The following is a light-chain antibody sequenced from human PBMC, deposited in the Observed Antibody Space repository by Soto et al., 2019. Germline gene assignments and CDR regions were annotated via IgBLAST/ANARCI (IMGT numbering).Light chain of an antibody. CDR1: QSVSSIY. V-gene: IGKV3-20*01. CDR2: ATS. Sequence: EIVLTQSPGTLSLSPGESVTLSCRASQSVSSIYLAWYQQKPGQAPRLVIYATSSRATGIPDRFTGSGSGTDFTLTISRLEPEDFAVYYCQQYRNSPRYSFGQGTRLEIK. CDR3: QQYRNSPRYS. J-gene: IGKJ2*03.